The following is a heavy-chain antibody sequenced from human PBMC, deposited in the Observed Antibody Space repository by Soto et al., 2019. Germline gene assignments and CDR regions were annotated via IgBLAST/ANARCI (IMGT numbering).Heavy chain of an antibody. CDR1: GFTVSNNY. V-gene: IGHV3-53*01. D-gene: IGHD2-21*02. J-gene: IGHJ4*02. CDR3: ATARGGGGY. CDR2: IYSGGYT. Sequence: EVQLVESGGGLIQPGGSLRLSCAVSGFTVSNNYMSWVRQAPGKGLEGVSVIYSGGYTAYGDSVKGRFTISRDNSKNTLFLKLNSGGADNPAVFSCATARGGGGYWGQGTLVTVSS.